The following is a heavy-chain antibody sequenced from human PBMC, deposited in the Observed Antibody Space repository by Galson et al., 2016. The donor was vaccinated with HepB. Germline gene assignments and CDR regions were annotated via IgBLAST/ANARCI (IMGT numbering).Heavy chain of an antibody. Sequence: SVKVSCKASGGIFSRYAISWVRQAPGQGLEWMGTITPIFGTANYAQKFQGRVTITADESTNTAYMELSSLTSADTDVYYCARGGMSSDSWYEDYFDYWGQGTLVTVSS. D-gene: IGHD6-13*01. J-gene: IGHJ4*02. CDR2: ITPIFGTA. CDR1: GGIFSRYA. V-gene: IGHV1-69*13. CDR3: ARGGMSSDSWYEDYFDY.